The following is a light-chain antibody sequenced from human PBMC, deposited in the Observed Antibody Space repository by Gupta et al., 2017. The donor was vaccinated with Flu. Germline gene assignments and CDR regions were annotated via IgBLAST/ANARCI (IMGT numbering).Light chain of an antibody. CDR1: SSDVGGYDY. Sequence: QSALTQPRSVSGSPGQSITISCTGTSSDVGGYDYVSWYQQHPGKAPKLMIYDANKRPSGVPDRFSGSRSGNTASLTISGLQAKDEANYYCCSYAGSYTWVFGGGTKLTVL. CDR2: DAN. V-gene: IGLV2-11*01. CDR3: CSYAGSYTWV. J-gene: IGLJ3*02.